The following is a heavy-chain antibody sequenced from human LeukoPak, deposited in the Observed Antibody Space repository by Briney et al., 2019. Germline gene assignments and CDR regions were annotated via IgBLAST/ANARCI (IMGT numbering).Heavy chain of an antibody. Sequence: GGSLRVSCAASGFIFDDYGMSWVRQAPGKGLEWVSGINWNGGSTGYVDSVKGRFTISRDNAKNSLYLQMNSLRAEDTALYYCARGGYSGPSDIWGQGTMVTVSS. CDR2: INWNGGST. CDR3: ARGGYSGPSDI. J-gene: IGHJ3*02. D-gene: IGHD5-12*01. CDR1: GFIFDDYG. V-gene: IGHV3-20*04.